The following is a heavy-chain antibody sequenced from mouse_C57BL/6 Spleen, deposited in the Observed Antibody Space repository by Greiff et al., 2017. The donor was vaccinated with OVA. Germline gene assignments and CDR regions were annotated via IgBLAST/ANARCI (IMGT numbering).Heavy chain of an antibody. CDR1: GFNIKNSY. CDR2: IDPANGNT. V-gene: IGHV14-3*01. CDR3: ARGDYGNCWYAD. J-gene: IGHJ3*01. D-gene: IGHD2-1*01. Sequence: VQLQQSVAELVRPGASVKLSCTASGFNIKNSYMHWVKQRPEQGLEWIGRIDPANGNTKYAPKFQGKATLTADTSSNPAYLRLSSLTSEDTAIYYCARGDYGNCWYADWGQGALVTVAA.